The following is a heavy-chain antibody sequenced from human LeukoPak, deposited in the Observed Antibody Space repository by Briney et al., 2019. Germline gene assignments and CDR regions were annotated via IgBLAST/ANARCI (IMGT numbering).Heavy chain of an antibody. CDR3: ARETGSAVGSTDFDY. CDR2: ICANDGNT. CDR1: GLTFRNYA. J-gene: IGHJ4*02. D-gene: IGHD4-17*01. V-gene: IGHV3-23*01. Sequence: GGSLRLSCAASGLTFRNYAMSWVRQAPGKGLEWVSVICANDGNTYYADAVKGRFTISRDNSKDTLYLQMDSLRAEDTAVYYCARETGSAVGSTDFDYWGQGTLVTVSS.